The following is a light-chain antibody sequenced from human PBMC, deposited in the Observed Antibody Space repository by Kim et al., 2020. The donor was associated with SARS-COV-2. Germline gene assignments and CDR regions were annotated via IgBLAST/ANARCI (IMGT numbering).Light chain of an antibody. CDR1: KSISGY. CDR3: QQRASWPVT. V-gene: IGKV3-11*01. CDR2: DAS. J-gene: IGKJ1*01. Sequence: LFQGERATLSGRASKSISGYLAWYQQKLGQPPRLLIYDASNRATGIPARFSGSGSETDFTLTISTLEPEDFAIYYCQQRASWPVTFGQGTKVDIK.